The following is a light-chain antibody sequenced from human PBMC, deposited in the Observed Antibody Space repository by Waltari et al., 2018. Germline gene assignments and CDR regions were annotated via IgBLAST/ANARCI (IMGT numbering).Light chain of an antibody. V-gene: IGLV3-10*01. J-gene: IGLJ3*02. CDR3: YSTDSSSFPL. Sequence: SHELTQPPSVSVSPGQTARITCPGDALPTKYIYWYQQKSGLAPVMLIFEDNKRPSGIPERFSGSSSGTLATLTVSGAVVEDEGDYYCYSTDSSSFPLFGGGTRLTVL. CDR1: ALPTKY. CDR2: EDN.